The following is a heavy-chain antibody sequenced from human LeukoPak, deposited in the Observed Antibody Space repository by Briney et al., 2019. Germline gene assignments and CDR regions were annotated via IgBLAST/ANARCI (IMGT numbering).Heavy chain of an antibody. D-gene: IGHD3-3*01. CDR1: GFTFSSYW. Sequence: GGSLRLSCAASGFTFSSYWMSWVRQAPGKGLEWVANIKQDGSEKYYVDPVKGRFTISRDNAKNSLYLQMNSLRAEYTAVYYCARSSYYDFWSGYYGYFDYWGQGTLVTVSS. CDR3: ARSSYYDFWSGYYGYFDY. J-gene: IGHJ4*02. CDR2: IKQDGSEK. V-gene: IGHV3-7*03.